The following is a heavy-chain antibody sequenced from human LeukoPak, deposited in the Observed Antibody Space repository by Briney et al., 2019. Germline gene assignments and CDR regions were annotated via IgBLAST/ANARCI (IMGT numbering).Heavy chain of an antibody. D-gene: IGHD1-14*01. CDR2: IDHSGST. J-gene: IGHJ2*01. V-gene: IGHV4-34*01. CDR1: GASLRGSY. Sequence: SETLSLTCAVQGASLRGSYWSWIRQPPGKGLQWIEQIDHSGSTHSIPSLKSQVTISLDTSQSQVSLKVNSVTAADTAVYFCARGGNGWYFDLWGRGTLVTVSS. CDR3: ARGGNGWYFDL.